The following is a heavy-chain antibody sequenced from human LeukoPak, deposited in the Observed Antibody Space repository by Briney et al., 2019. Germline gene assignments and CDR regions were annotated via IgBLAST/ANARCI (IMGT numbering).Heavy chain of an antibody. D-gene: IGHD6-6*01. V-gene: IGHV5-51*01. J-gene: IGHJ3*02. CDR3: ARQGSSSGFDAFDI. Sequence: KNGESLKISCKGSEYSFTSCWIGWVRQMPGKGLEWMGIIYPGDSDTRYSPSFQGQVTISADKSISTAYLQWSSLKASDTAMYYCARQGSSSGFDAFDIWGQGTMVTVSS. CDR2: IYPGDSDT. CDR1: EYSFTSCW.